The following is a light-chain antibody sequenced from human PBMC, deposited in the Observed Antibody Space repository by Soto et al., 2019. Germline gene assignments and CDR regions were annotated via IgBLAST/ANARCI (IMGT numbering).Light chain of an antibody. J-gene: IGLJ3*02. Sequence: QSALTQPASVSGSPGQSITISCTGTSSDVGAYNYVSWYQQHPGKAPKLVIYEVSKRPSGVSNRFSGSKSANTASLTISGLQAEDEADYYCSSYTSSSTRVFGGGTKLTVL. CDR1: SSDVGAYNY. V-gene: IGLV2-14*01. CDR2: EVS. CDR3: SSYTSSSTRV.